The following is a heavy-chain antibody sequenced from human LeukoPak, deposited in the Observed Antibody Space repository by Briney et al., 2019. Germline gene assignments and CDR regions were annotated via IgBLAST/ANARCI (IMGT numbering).Heavy chain of an antibody. D-gene: IGHD5-18*01. CDR1: GGSISSYY. V-gene: IGHV4-59*01. J-gene: IGHJ3*02. Sequence: PSETLSLTCTVSGGSISSYYWSWIRQPPGKGLEWIGYIYYSGSTNYNPSLKSRVTISVDTSKNQFSLKLSSVTAADTAVYYCARDNGSRGYSYGYPGGAFDIWGQGTMVTVSP. CDR3: ARDNGSRGYSYGYPGGAFDI. CDR2: IYYSGST.